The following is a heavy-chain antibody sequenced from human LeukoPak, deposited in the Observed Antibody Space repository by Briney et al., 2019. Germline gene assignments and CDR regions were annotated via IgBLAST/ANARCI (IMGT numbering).Heavy chain of an antibody. CDR3: ATNYGYCSGGSCYARWFDP. D-gene: IGHD2-15*01. V-gene: IGHV1-24*01. J-gene: IGHJ5*02. Sequence: ASVKVSCKVSGYTLTELSMHWVRQAPGKGLEWMGGFDPEDGETIYAQKFQGGVTMTEDTSTDTAYMELSSLRSEGTAVYYCATNYGYCSGGSCYARWFDPWGQGTLVTVSS. CDR1: GYTLTELS. CDR2: FDPEDGET.